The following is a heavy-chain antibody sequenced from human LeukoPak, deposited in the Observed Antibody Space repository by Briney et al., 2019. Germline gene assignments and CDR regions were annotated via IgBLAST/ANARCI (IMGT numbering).Heavy chain of an antibody. Sequence: GGSLRLSYAASEFTFSAYAMSWVRQAPGKGLEWVSAISGSGGSTYYADSVKGRFTISRDNSKNTLYLQMNSLRAEDTAVYYCAKGPLHYYDSSGSAFDIWGQGTMVTVSS. D-gene: IGHD3-22*01. V-gene: IGHV3-23*01. CDR3: AKGPLHYYDSSGSAFDI. CDR2: ISGSGGST. J-gene: IGHJ3*02. CDR1: EFTFSAYA.